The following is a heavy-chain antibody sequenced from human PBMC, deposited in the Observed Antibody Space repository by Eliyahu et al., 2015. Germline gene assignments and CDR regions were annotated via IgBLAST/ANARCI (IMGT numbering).Heavy chain of an antibody. V-gene: IGHV1-69*01. CDR2: ITPIFGSV. CDR3: AIEGGSSGPKWFDP. J-gene: IGHJ5*02. CDR1: GGTFSSYT. D-gene: IGHD6-19*01. Sequence: EVKKPGSSVKVSCKASGGTFSSYTISWVRQAPGQGLEWMGGITPIFGSVNYAQRFQGRVTITADESTTTAYMELSRLRTDDTAVYYCAIEGGSSGPKWFDPWGQGTLVTVSS.